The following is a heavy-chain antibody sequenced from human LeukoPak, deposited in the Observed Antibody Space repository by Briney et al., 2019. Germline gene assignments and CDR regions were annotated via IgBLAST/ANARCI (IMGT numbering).Heavy chain of an antibody. CDR2: IYSGRTT. CDR3: ARHGYGHNYMDV. J-gene: IGHJ6*03. V-gene: IGHV3-53*01. D-gene: IGHD1-1*01. Sequence: GGSLRLSCAASGFSVSSNFMSWVRQAPGKGLEWVSVIYSGRTTYYADSVKGRFTISRDNSKNTLSLQMNNLRAEDTAVYYCARHGYGHNYMDVWGKGTTVTVSS. CDR1: GFSVSSNF.